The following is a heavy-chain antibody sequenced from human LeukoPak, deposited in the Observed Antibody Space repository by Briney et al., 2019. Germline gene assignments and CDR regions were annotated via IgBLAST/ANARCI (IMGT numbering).Heavy chain of an antibody. Sequence: SETLSLTCSVSGYSISSVYYWGWIRQPPGKGLEWIGTMYHSGSTNYNPSLKSRVTISVDTSKNQFSLNLSSVTAADTAVYYCARDAPTAYCSGGSCYFDYWGQGTLVTVSS. CDR3: ARDAPTAYCSGGSCYFDY. V-gene: IGHV4-38-2*02. D-gene: IGHD2-15*01. CDR1: GYSISSVYY. J-gene: IGHJ4*02. CDR2: MYHSGST.